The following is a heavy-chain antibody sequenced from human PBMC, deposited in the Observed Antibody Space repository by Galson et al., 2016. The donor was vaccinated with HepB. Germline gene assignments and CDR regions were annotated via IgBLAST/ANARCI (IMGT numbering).Heavy chain of an antibody. J-gene: IGHJ5*02. V-gene: IGHV4-4*02. D-gene: IGHD3-10*01. CDR2: VFHSGSS. CDR3: ARAATPYGSGSYYSP. Sequence: SETLSLTCAVSGGSIRSSNWWSWVRQPPGKGLEWIGEVFHSGSSNYNPSLKSRVTLSVDKSKNHFSLNLNSVTAADTAIYYCARAATPYGSGSYYSPWGQGTLVTVSS. CDR1: GGSIRSSNW.